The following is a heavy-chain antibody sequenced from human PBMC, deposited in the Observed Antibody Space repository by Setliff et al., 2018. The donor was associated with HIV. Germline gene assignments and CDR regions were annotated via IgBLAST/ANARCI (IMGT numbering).Heavy chain of an antibody. CDR3: TRRGADSYYPRPLDV. CDR1: GGPVSTGNYY. Sequence: PSETLSLTCTVSGGPVSTGNYYWNWTRLPPGKGLEWIGYIFYSGSTNYNPSLKSRVTISVDTSKNQFSLRLNSVTAADTAIYYCTRRGADSYYPRPLDVWGKGTTVTVSS. V-gene: IGHV4-61*01. CDR2: IFYSGST. J-gene: IGHJ6*04. D-gene: IGHD3-10*01.